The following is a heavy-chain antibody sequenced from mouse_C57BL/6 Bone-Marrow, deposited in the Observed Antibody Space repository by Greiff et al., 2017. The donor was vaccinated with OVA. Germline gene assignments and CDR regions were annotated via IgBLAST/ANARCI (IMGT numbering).Heavy chain of an antibody. CDR3: ARQGGDYGSSQYYFDY. Sequence: VQLVESGPGLVAPSQSLSITCTVSGFSLTSYGVHWVRQPPGKGLEWLVVIWSDGSTTYNSALKSRLSISKDNSKSQVFLKMNSLQTDDTAMYYCARQGGDYGSSQYYFDYWGQGTTLTVSS. CDR1: GFSLTSYG. D-gene: IGHD1-1*01. CDR2: IWSDGST. J-gene: IGHJ2*01. V-gene: IGHV2-6-1*01.